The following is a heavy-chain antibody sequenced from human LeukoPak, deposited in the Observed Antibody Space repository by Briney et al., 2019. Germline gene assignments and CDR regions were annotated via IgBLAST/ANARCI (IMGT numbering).Heavy chain of an antibody. CDR3: ARDFLRGAPDYLDL. Sequence: LSLTCTASGFTFSSYEMNWVRQAPGKGLEWVSYISSSGSTIYYADSVKGRFTISRDDSKSTLYLQMDSLRADDTAVYYCARDFLRGAPDYLDLWGQGTLVTVSS. J-gene: IGHJ4*02. V-gene: IGHV3-48*03. CDR2: ISSSGSTI. CDR1: GFTFSSYE. D-gene: IGHD3-10*01.